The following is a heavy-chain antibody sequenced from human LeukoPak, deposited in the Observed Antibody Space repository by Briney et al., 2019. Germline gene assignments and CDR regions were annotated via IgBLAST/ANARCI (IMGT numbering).Heavy chain of an antibody. CDR2: ISASGGST. D-gene: IGHD6-13*01. Sequence: PGGSLRLSCAASGFTVSTCAMTWVRQAPGKGLEWVSAISASGGSTYYADSVRGRFTISRDNSKNTLYLQLNSLRVEDTALYYCAKRLAVVGPYFDSWGQGTLVTVSS. J-gene: IGHJ4*02. V-gene: IGHV3-23*01. CDR1: GFTVSTCA. CDR3: AKRLAVVGPYFDS.